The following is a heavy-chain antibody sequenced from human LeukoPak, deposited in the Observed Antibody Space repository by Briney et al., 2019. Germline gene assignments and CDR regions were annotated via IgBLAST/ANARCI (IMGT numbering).Heavy chain of an antibody. CDR2: TSSSSSTI. Sequence: GGSLRLSCAASGFTFSSYSMNWVRQAPGKGLEWVSYTSSSSSTIYYADSVKGRFTISRDNAKNSLYLQMNSLRAEDTAVYYCASEGSSTSAGAFDIWGQGTMVTVSS. CDR3: ASEGSSTSAGAFDI. J-gene: IGHJ3*02. V-gene: IGHV3-48*04. D-gene: IGHD2-2*01. CDR1: GFTFSSYS.